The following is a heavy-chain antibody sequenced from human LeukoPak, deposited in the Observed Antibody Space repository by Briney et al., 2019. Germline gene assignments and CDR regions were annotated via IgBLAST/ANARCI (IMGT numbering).Heavy chain of an antibody. J-gene: IGHJ3*02. CDR1: GYSFTSYW. CDR3: ARSRAPGAADAFDI. Sequence: GESLKISCKDSGYSFTSYWIGWVRQMPGKGLEWIGIIYPGDSDTRYSLSFQGQVTISADKSINTAYLQWSSLKAPDTAMYYCARSRAPGAADAFDIWGQGTMVTVSS. CDR2: IYPGDSDT. D-gene: IGHD7-27*01. V-gene: IGHV5-51*01.